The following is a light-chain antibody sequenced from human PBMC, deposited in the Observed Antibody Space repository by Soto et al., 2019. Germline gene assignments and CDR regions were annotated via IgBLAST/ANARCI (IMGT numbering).Light chain of an antibody. CDR2: GAS. V-gene: IGKV3-20*01. CDR1: QSVTSSY. Sequence: EIVLTQSPGTLSLSPGERATLSCRASQSVTSSYLAWYQHRPGQAPRLLIYGASSRATGIPDRFSSSGSGTDFTLTISRLEPEDFAVYYCQQYGGSPLTFGQGTKVEIK. J-gene: IGKJ2*01. CDR3: QQYGGSPLT.